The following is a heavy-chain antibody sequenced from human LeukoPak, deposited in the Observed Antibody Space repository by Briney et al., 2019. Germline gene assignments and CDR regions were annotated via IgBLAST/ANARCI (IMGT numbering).Heavy chain of an antibody. D-gene: IGHD2-15*01. V-gene: IGHV4-34*01. Sequence: SETLSLTCAVYGGSFSGYYWSWIRQPPGKGLEWIGEINHSGSTNYNPSLKSRVTISVNTSQNQFSLKLSSVSAADTAVYYCARAVVVVAATGGGNWFDPWGQGTLVTVSS. CDR2: INHSGST. CDR3: ARAVVVVAATGGGNWFDP. J-gene: IGHJ5*02. CDR1: GGSFSGYY.